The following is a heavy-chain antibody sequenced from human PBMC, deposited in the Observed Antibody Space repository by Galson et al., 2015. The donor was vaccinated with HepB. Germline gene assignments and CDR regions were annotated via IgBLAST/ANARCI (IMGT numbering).Heavy chain of an antibody. J-gene: IGHJ3*02. CDR2: IHYSGST. D-gene: IGHD1-26*01. V-gene: IGHV4-59*01. CDR3: ARALSGRYSGPTFDI. Sequence: LSLTCTVSGGSISSYYWNWIRQPPGKGLDWIGYIHYSGSTNYNPSLKSRVTISVDTSKNQFSLKLSSVTAADTAVYYCARALSGRYSGPTFDIWGQGTMVTVSS. CDR1: GGSISSYY.